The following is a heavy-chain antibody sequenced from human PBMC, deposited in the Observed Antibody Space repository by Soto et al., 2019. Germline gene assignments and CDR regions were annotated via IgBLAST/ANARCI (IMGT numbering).Heavy chain of an antibody. CDR1: GFTFSSYS. Sequence: GGSLRLSCAASGFTFSSYSMNWVRQAPGKGLEWVSSISGSGSTIYYADSVKGRSTISRDNAKNSVYLQMSSLRVEDTAVYYCARNLVRFLEWLIYFDLWGQGTLVTVSS. CDR2: ISGSGSTI. V-gene: IGHV3-48*04. J-gene: IGHJ4*02. CDR3: ARNLVRFLEWLIYFDL. D-gene: IGHD3-3*01.